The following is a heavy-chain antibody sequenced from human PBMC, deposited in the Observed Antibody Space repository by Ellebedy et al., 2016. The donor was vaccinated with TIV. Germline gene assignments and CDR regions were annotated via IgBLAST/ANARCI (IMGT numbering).Heavy chain of an antibody. J-gene: IGHJ6*02. V-gene: IGHV1-46*01. CDR2: INPTGGST. Sequence: ASVKVSXXASGYTFTTFYMHWVRQAPGQGLEWMGIINPTGGSTTYAQTFQGRVTMTRDTSTSTVYMELSSLRSEDTAVYYCASRSRSGLVAVGNDYYAMDVWGQGTTVTVSS. CDR3: ASRSRSGLVAVGNDYYAMDV. D-gene: IGHD6-13*01. CDR1: GYTFTTFY.